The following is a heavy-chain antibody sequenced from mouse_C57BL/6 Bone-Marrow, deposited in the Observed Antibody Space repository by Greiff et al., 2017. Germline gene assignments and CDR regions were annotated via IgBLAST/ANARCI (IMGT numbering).Heavy chain of an antibody. CDR2: IWSDGST. Sequence: VKLVESGPGLVAPSQSLSITCTVSGFSLTSYGVHWVRQPPGKGLEWLVVIWSDGSTTYNSALKSRLSISKDNSKSQVFLKMNSLQTDDTAMYYCARAYYGNSFYAMDYWGQGTSVTVSS. J-gene: IGHJ4*01. V-gene: IGHV2-6*03. D-gene: IGHD2-1*01. CDR1: GFSLTSYG. CDR3: ARAYYGNSFYAMDY.